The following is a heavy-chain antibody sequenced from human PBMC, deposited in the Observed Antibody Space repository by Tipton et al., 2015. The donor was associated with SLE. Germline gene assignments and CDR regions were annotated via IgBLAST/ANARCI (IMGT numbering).Heavy chain of an antibody. CDR1: GFTFDDYG. D-gene: IGHD6-19*01. CDR3: ARARLLAVAASFDY. CDR2: INWNGGST. J-gene: IGHJ4*02. V-gene: IGHV3-20*04. Sequence: SLRLSCAASGFTFDDYGMSWVRQAPGKGLEWVSGINWNGGSTGYADSVRGRFTISRDNAKNSLYLQMNSLRAEDTALYYCARARLLAVAASFDYWGQGTLVTVSS.